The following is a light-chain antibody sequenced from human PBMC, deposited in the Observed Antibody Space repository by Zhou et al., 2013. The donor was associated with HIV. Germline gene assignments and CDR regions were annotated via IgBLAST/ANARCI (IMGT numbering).Light chain of an antibody. CDR1: QNINSW. J-gene: IGKJ1*01. Sequence: DIQMTQSPSTLSASVGDRVTITCRASQNINSWLAWYQQNPGKAPKLLIYKASSLESGVPSRFSGSGSGTEFTLTISSLQPDDFATYYCQHYNSYPWTFGQGTKVEIK. V-gene: IGKV1-5*03. CDR3: QHYNSYPWT. CDR2: KAS.